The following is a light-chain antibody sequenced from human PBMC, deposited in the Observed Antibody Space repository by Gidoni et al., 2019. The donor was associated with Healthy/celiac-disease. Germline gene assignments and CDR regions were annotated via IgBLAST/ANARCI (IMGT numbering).Light chain of an antibody. CDR2: GAS. Sequence: EIVMTQSPATLSVSPGERATLSCMASQSVSSNLAWYQQKPVQAPRLLISGASPRATGIPARFRGSGSGTEFTLTISSLKFEDFAVDFCQQYNNWPPLTFGGGTKVEIK. CDR3: QQYNNWPPLT. J-gene: IGKJ4*01. CDR1: QSVSSN. V-gene: IGKV3-15*01.